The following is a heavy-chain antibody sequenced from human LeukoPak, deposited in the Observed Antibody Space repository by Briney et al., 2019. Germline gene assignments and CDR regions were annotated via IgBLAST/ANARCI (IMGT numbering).Heavy chain of an antibody. D-gene: IGHD3-10*01. CDR2: INPNSGGT. V-gene: IGHV1-2*02. CDR1: GYTFTGYY. Sequence: ASVKVSCKASGYTFTGYYMHWVRQAPGQGLEWMGWINPNSGGTNYAQKFQGRVTMTRVTSISTAYMELSRLRSDDTAVYYCAREGDSGSHVNWFDPWGQGTLVTVSS. J-gene: IGHJ5*02. CDR3: AREGDSGSHVNWFDP.